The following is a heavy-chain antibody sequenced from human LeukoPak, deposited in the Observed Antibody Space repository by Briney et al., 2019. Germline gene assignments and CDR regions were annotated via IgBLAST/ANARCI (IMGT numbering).Heavy chain of an antibody. Sequence: SQTLSLTCTVSGGSISSGGYYWSWIRQPPGKGLEWIGYIYHSGSTYYNPSLKSRVTISVDRSKNQFSLKLSSVTAADTAVYYCARGDYYDRLDAFDIWGQGTMVTVSS. J-gene: IGHJ3*02. V-gene: IGHV4-30-2*01. CDR3: ARGDYYDRLDAFDI. CDR1: GGSISSGGYY. CDR2: IYHSGST. D-gene: IGHD3-22*01.